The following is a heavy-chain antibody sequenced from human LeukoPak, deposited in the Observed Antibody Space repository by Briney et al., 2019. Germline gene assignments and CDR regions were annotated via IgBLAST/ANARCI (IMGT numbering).Heavy chain of an antibody. CDR2: MNPNSGNT. V-gene: IGHV1-8*01. Sequence: ASVKVSCKASGYTFTSYDINWVRQATGQGLEWMGWMNPNSGNTGCAQKFQGRVTMTRNTSISTAYMELSSLRSEDTAVYYCARDSRGSYSAYDAFDIWGQGTMVTVSS. CDR1: GYTFTSYD. J-gene: IGHJ3*02. CDR3: ARDSRGSYSAYDAFDI. D-gene: IGHD1-26*01.